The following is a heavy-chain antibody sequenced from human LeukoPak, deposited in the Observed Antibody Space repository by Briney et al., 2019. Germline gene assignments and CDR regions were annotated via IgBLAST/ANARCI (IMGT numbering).Heavy chain of an antibody. Sequence: SETLSLTCTVSGGSISSGSYYWGWIRQPPGKGLEWIGSIYYSGGTYQNPSLKSRVTISVDTSKNQFSLKLSSVTAADTAVYYCARPSREGSGWYDFDYWGQGTLVTVSS. CDR1: GGSISSGSYY. J-gene: IGHJ4*02. CDR3: ARPSREGSGWYDFDY. D-gene: IGHD6-19*01. V-gene: IGHV4-39*01. CDR2: IYYSGGT.